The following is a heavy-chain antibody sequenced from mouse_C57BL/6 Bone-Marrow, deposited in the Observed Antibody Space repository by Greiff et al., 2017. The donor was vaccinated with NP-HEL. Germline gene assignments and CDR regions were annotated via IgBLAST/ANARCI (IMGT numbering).Heavy chain of an antibody. Sequence: VKLMESGAELARPGASVKLSCKASGYTFTSYGISWVKQRTGQGLEWIGEIYPRSGNTYYNEKFKGKATLTADKSSSTAYMELRSLTSEDSAVYFCAREAYDYDGAWFAYWGQATLVTVSA. CDR2: IYPRSGNT. CDR3: AREAYDYDGAWFAY. D-gene: IGHD2-4*01. V-gene: IGHV1-81*01. CDR1: GYTFTSYG. J-gene: IGHJ3*01.